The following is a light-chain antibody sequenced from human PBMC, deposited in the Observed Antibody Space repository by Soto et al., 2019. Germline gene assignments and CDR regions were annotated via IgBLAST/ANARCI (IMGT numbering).Light chain of an antibody. Sequence: EIVLTQSPGTLSLSPGERVTLSCRAGQSVSSYLAWYQQKPGQAPRLLIYDASNRATGIPARFSGSGSGTNFTLTISSLEPEDFAVYYCQQRSNWQITFGQGTRLEIK. CDR1: QSVSSY. V-gene: IGKV3-11*01. J-gene: IGKJ5*01. CDR2: DAS. CDR3: QQRSNWQIT.